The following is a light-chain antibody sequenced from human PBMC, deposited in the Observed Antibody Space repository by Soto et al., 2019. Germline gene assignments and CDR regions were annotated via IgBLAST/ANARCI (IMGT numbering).Light chain of an antibody. Sequence: DIVMTPSPATLSVAPGERVTFSCRASQGVSRKLAWYQHKPGQAPRLLIYGASNRATGIPDRFSGSGSGTDFTLTISRLEPEDFAVYYCQQYGSSGTFGQGTKV. CDR2: GAS. CDR1: QGVSRK. J-gene: IGKJ1*01. CDR3: QQYGSSGT. V-gene: IGKV3-20*01.